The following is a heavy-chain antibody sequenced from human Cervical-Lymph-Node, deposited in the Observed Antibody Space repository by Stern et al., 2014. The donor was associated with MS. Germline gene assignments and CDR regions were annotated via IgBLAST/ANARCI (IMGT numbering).Heavy chain of an antibody. D-gene: IGHD1-26*01. CDR1: GGSIRSTSYY. J-gene: IGHJ2*01. CDR3: ASQGVGGAPKWYFDL. Sequence: QVQLQESGPGLVKASETLSLTCSVSGGSIRSTSYYWGWIRRPPGKGLEWIGSVSYSGTPYYKPSLQGRIPLSVDTSKNHFPLKLPSVTAAETAVYYCASQGVGGAPKWYFDLWGRGTLVTVSS. CDR2: VSYSGTP. V-gene: IGHV4-39*02.